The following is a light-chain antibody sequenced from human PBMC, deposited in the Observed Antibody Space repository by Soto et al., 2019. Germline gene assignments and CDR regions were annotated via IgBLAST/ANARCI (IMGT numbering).Light chain of an antibody. CDR1: QSVSSNH. J-gene: IGKJ5*01. CDR3: QQYYTTPAIT. Sequence: VLTQSPGTLSLSPGERATLYCRASQSVSSNHLAWYQQKPGQAPRLLIYGGSSRATGIPVRFSGSGSETDFTLTITRLEPEDFAMYYCQQYYTTPAITSGQGTRRE. CDR2: GGS. V-gene: IGKV3-20*01.